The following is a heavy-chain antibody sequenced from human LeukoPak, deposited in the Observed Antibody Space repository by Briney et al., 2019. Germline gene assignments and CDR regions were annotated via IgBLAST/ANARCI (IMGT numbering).Heavy chain of an antibody. CDR3: ATTAYCGGDCYSGY. J-gene: IGHJ4*02. CDR2: INPSGGST. D-gene: IGHD2-21*01. CDR1: GYTFTSYY. Sequence: ASVKVSCKASGYTFTSYYMHWVRQAPRHALEWMGIINPSGGSTKYAQKFQGRVTMTEDTSTDTAYMELSSLRSEDTAVYYCATTAYCGGDCYSGYWGQGTLVTVSS. V-gene: IGHV1-46*01.